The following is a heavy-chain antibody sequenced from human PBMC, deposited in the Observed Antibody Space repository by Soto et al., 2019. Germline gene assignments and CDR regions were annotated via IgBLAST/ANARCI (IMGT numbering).Heavy chain of an antibody. Sequence: GGSLRLSCAASGFTFSSYAMSWVRQAPGKGLEWVSAISGSGGTTYYADSVKGRFTISRDHSKSTLFLQMNSLRAEDTAVYYCAKFFVETGGSSGWPWSFHYWGQGTLVTVSS. CDR1: GFTFSSYA. D-gene: IGHD6-25*01. V-gene: IGHV3-23*01. CDR3: AKFFVETGGSSGWPWSFHY. CDR2: ISGSGGTT. J-gene: IGHJ4*02.